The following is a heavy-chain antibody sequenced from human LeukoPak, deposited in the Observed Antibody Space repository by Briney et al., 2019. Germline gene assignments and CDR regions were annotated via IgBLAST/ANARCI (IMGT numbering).Heavy chain of an antibody. CDR3: AREGNDFWSGYYLPAR. CDR2: ISYDGSNK. V-gene: IGHV3-30-3*01. D-gene: IGHD3-3*01. J-gene: IGHJ4*02. Sequence: GGSLRLSCAASGFTFSSYAMHWVRQAPGKGLEWVAVISYDGSNKYYADSVKGRFTISRDNSKNTLYLQMNSLRAEDTAVYYCAREGNDFWSGYYLPARWGQGTLVTVSS. CDR1: GFTFSSYA.